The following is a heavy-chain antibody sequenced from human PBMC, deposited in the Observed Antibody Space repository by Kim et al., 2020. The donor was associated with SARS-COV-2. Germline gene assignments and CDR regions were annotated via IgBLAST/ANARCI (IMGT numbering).Heavy chain of an antibody. Sequence: SETLSLTCAVYGGSFSGYYWSWIRQPPGKGLGWIGEINHSGSTNYNPSLKSRVTISVATSKNQFSLKLSSVTAADTAVYYCARGRRGCSGGSCYSRLRAFDIWGQGTMVTVSS. V-gene: IGHV4-34*01. CDR3: ARGRRGCSGGSCYSRLRAFDI. CDR1: GGSFSGYY. D-gene: IGHD2-15*01. J-gene: IGHJ3*02. CDR2: INHSGST.